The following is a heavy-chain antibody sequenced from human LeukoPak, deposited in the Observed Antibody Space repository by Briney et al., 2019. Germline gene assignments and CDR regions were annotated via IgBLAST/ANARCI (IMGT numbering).Heavy chain of an antibody. J-gene: IGHJ4*02. CDR1: GYAFTSYA. CDR2: INAGNGNT. D-gene: IGHD2-21*02. V-gene: IGHV1-3*01. Sequence: ASVKVSCKASGYAFTSYAMHWVRQAPGQRLEWMGWINAGNGNTKYSQKFQGRVTITRDTSASTAYMELSSLRSEDTAVYYCARDSSRAYCGGDCYSPLDYWGQGTLVTVSS. CDR3: ARDSSRAYCGGDCYSPLDY.